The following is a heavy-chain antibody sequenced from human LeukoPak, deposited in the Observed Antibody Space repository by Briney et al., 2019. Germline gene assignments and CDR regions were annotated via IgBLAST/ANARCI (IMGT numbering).Heavy chain of an antibody. CDR1: GFIFDDNG. CDR3: ARGLGSSGEGYAH. V-gene: IGHV3-20*04. Sequence: GGSLRLACAASGFIFDDNGMTWVRQAPGKGLEWVSGINWNGARTSYADSVEGRFTISRDNAKNSLFLEMNSLRAEDTALYYCARGLGSSGEGYAHWGQGTLVTVSS. D-gene: IGHD4-17*01. J-gene: IGHJ4*02. CDR2: INWNGART.